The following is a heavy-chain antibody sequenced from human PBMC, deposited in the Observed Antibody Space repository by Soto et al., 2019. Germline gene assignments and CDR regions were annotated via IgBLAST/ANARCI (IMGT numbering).Heavy chain of an antibody. V-gene: IGHV3-7*01. J-gene: IGHJ4*02. Sequence: EVQLVESGGVLVQPGGSLRLSCAASGFTFSSYWMSWVRQAPGKGLEWVANIKQDGSEKYYVDSVKGRFTISRDNAKNSLYLQMNSLTAEDTAVYYCARDSPLYYDFWSGGYWGQGTLVTVSS. CDR3: ARDSPLYYDFWSGGY. CDR1: GFTFSSYW. D-gene: IGHD3-3*01. CDR2: IKQDGSEK.